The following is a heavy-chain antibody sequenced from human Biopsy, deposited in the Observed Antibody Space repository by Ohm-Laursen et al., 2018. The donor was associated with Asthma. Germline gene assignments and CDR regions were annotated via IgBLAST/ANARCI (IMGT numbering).Heavy chain of an antibody. V-gene: IGHV3-7*01. CDR1: GFTFGTFG. J-gene: IGHJ1*01. CDR2: IKHDGTEK. Sequence: SLRLSCSASGFTFGTFGMNWVRQAPGKGLEWVANIKHDGTEKSHVDSLKGRFTISRDNAKNSLYLQMNSLRAEDTAVYYCARTFPFWGPYHAEHLQLWGQGTLVTVPS. D-gene: IGHD3-16*01. CDR3: ARTFPFWGPYHAEHLQL.